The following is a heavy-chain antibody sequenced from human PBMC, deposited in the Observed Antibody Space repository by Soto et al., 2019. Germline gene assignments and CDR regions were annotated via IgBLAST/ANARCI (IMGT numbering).Heavy chain of an antibody. CDR1: GFTFSNAW. J-gene: IGHJ3*02. CDR2: IKSKTDGGTT. CDR3: TTGPYYYDSSGYSGDAFDI. V-gene: IGHV3-15*01. D-gene: IGHD3-22*01. Sequence: RLSCAASGFTFSNAWMSWVRQAPGKGLEWVGRIKSKTDGGTTDYAAPVKGRLTISRDDSKNTLYLQMNSLKTEDTAVYYCTTGPYYYDSSGYSGDAFDIWGQGTMVAVSS.